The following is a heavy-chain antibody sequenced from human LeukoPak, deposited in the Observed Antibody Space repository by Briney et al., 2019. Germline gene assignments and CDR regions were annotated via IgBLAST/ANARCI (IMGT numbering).Heavy chain of an antibody. J-gene: IGHJ4*02. CDR3: ARRYSGSYTYFDY. Sequence: GASVKVSCKASGGTFSSYAISWVRQAPGQGLEWMGGIIPIFGTANYAQKFQGRVTITADKSTSTAYMELSSLRSEDTAVYYCARRYSGSYTYFDYWGQGTLVTVSS. CDR2: IIPIFGTA. D-gene: IGHD1-26*01. CDR1: GGTFSSYA. V-gene: IGHV1-69*06.